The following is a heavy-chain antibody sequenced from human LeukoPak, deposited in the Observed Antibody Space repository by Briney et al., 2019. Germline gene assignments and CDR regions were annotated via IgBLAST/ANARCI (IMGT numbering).Heavy chain of an antibody. CDR3: ARHYYGSGSYYGLTGFDY. J-gene: IGHJ4*02. CDR1: GGSISSGSYY. Sequence: PSETLSLTCTVSGGSISSGSYYWSWIRQPAGKGLEWIGRIYTSGSTNYNPSLKSRVTISVDTSKNQFSLKLNSVTAADTAVYYCARHYYGSGSYYGLTGFDYWGRGTLVTVSS. D-gene: IGHD3-10*01. V-gene: IGHV4-61*02. CDR2: IYTSGST.